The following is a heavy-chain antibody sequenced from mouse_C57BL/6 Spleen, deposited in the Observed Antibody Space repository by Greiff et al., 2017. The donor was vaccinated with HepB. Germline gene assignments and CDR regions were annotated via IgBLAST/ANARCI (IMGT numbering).Heavy chain of an antibody. V-gene: IGHV1-80*01. CDR1: GYAFSSYW. CDR3: ARGGAYYGNTWFAY. J-gene: IGHJ3*01. Sequence: QVQLQQSGAELVKPGASVKISCKASGYAFSSYWMNWVKQRPGKGLEWIGQIYPGDGDTNYNGKFKGKATLTADKSSSTAYMQLSSLTSEDSAVYFCARGGAYYGNTWFAYWGQGTLVTVSA. D-gene: IGHD2-10*01. CDR2: IYPGDGDT.